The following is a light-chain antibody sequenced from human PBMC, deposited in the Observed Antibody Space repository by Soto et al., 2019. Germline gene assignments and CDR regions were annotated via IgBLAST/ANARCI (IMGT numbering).Light chain of an antibody. CDR3: QSYDSSLSGVV. CDR1: SSNIGAGYD. Sequence: QSVLTQPPSVSGAPGQRVTISCTGSSSNIGAGYDVHWYQQLPGTAPKLLIYNNSNRPSGVPDRFSGSGSGTSASLAITGLQAEDEADYYCQSYDSSLSGVVFGGGTKLTVL. V-gene: IGLV1-40*01. CDR2: NNS. J-gene: IGLJ2*01.